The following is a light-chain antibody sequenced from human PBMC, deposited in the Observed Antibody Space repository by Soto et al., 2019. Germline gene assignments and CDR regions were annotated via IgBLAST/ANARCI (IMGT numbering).Light chain of an antibody. CDR3: QQRSNWPPLLT. CDR1: QSVSSY. Sequence: EIVLTQSPATLSLSPGERATLSCRASQSVSSYLAWYQQKPGQAPRLLIYDASNRATGIPARFSGSGSGTDFTRTISSLEPEDFAVYYCQQRSNWPPLLTFGGGTKVEIK. CDR2: DAS. V-gene: IGKV3-11*01. J-gene: IGKJ4*01.